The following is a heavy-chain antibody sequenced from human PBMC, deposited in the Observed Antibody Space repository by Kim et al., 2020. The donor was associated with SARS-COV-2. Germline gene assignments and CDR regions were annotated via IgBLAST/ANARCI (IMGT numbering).Heavy chain of an antibody. CDR3: AKDPYALIAAAGAWMDV. Sequence: GGSLRLSCAASGFTFSSYAMSWVRQAPGKGLEWVSAISGSGGSTYYADSVKGRFTISRDNSKNTLYLQMNSLRAEDTAVYYCAKDPYALIAAAGAWMDVWGQGTTVTVSS. CDR1: GFTFSSYA. CDR2: ISGSGGST. V-gene: IGHV3-23*01. J-gene: IGHJ6*02. D-gene: IGHD6-13*01.